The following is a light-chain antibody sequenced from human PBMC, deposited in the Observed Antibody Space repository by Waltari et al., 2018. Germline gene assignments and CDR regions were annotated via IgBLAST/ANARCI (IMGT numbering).Light chain of an antibody. CDR1: SSDVGSYNL. V-gene: IGLV2-23*01. Sequence: QSALTQPASVSGSPGQSITISCTGTSSDVGSYNLVSWYHQHPGKAPKLLIFEGSQRPSGFSNRFSGSKSGNTASLTISGLQAEDEAYYYCCSYAGSSSVVFGGGTKLTVL. CDR3: CSYAGSSSVV. J-gene: IGLJ2*01. CDR2: EGS.